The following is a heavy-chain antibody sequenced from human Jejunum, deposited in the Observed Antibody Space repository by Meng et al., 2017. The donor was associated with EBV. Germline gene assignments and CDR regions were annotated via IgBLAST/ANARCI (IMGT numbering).Heavy chain of an antibody. J-gene: IGHJ4*02. CDR1: GFTFTNSH. Sequence: VQLVGSGGVLVKPGESLRLSCAASGFTFTNSHMTWVRQAPGKGLEWVGRIKRTTDGGTTDYAAPVKGRFTISRDDSKNTLYLQMNSLKTEDTAVYYCTDVGGDMIWGQGILVTVSS. V-gene: IGHV3-15*01. D-gene: IGHD3-16*01. CDR2: IKRTTDGGTT. CDR3: TDVGGDMI.